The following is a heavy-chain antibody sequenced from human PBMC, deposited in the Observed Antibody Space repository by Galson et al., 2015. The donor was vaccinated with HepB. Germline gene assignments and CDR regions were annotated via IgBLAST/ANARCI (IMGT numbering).Heavy chain of an antibody. D-gene: IGHD2-2*01. CDR1: GGTFSSYA. V-gene: IGHV1-69*13. CDR3: ARVEYQLLFNYYYYYMDV. Sequence: SVKVSCKASGGTFSSYAIRWVRQAPGQGLEWMGGIIPIFGTANYAQKFQGRVTITADESTSTAYMELSSLRSEDTAVYYCARVEYQLLFNYYYYYMDVWGKGTTVTVSS. J-gene: IGHJ6*03. CDR2: IIPIFGTA.